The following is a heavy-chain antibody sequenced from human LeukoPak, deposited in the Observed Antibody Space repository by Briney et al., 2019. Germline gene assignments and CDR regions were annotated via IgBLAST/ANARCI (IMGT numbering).Heavy chain of an antibody. CDR3: ARDPHYSSGWYGRNDAFDI. V-gene: IGHV3-11*04. J-gene: IGHJ3*02. CDR2: ISSSGSTI. CDR1: GFTFSDYY. D-gene: IGHD6-19*01. Sequence: GRSLRLSCAASGFTFSDYYMSWIRQAPGKGLEWVSYISSSGSTIYYADSVKGRFTISRDNAKNSLYLQMNSLRAEDTAVYYCARDPHYSSGWYGRNDAFDIWGQGTMVTVSS.